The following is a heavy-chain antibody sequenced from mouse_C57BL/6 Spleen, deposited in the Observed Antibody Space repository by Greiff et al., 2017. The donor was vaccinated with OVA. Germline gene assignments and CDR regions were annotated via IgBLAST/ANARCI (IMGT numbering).Heavy chain of an antibody. D-gene: IGHD1-1*01. V-gene: IGHV1-64*01. CDR3: ARIANYYVSTPYYAMDY. CDR2: IHPNSGST. Sequence: QVQLQQPGAELVKPGASVKLSCKASGYTFTSYWMHWVKQRPGQGLEWIGMIHPNSGSTNYNEKFKSKATLTVDKSSSTAYMQLSSLTSEDSAVYYCARIANYYVSTPYYAMDYWGQGTSVTVSS. J-gene: IGHJ4*01. CDR1: GYTFTSYW.